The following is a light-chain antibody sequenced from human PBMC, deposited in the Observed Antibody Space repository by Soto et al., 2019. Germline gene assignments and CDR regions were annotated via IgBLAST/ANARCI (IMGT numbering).Light chain of an antibody. V-gene: IGKV3-15*01. CDR2: YAS. CDR3: QQYDTWPHT. J-gene: IGKJ2*01. CDR1: QNLSRN. Sequence: EMVMTQSPATLSVSPGERATLSCRASQNLSRNLAWYQQQPGQAPRLLIFYASTRATGIPARFSGSGSGTAFTLTISSLQSEDFAVYYCQQYDTWPHTFGQGTKLEIK.